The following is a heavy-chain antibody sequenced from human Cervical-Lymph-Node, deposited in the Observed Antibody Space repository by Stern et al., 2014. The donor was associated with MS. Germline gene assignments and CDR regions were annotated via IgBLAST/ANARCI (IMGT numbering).Heavy chain of an antibody. V-gene: IGHV5-10-1*03. D-gene: IGHD1-14*01. CDR2: IDPSDSYT. CDR3: ARGTTAIDY. J-gene: IGHJ4*02. CDR1: GYSFSSYW. Sequence: QLVESGADVKMPGESLRISCQDSGYSFSSYWINWVRQMPGKGLEWMGRIDPSDSYTNYSPAFQGHVPISADKSINPAYLQWSSLKASDTAIYYCARGTTAIDYWGQGTLATVSS.